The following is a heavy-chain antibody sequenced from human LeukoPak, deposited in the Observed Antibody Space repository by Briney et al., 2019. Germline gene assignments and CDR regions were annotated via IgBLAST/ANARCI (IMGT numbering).Heavy chain of an antibody. D-gene: IGHD1-26*01. CDR2: IYYSGST. V-gene: IGHV4-59*01. CDR1: GGSLSSYY. Sequence: PSETLSLTCTVSGGSLSSYYWSWIRQPPGKGLEWVGYIYYSGSTNYNPSLKSRVTISVDTSKNQFSLKLSSVTAADTAVYYCARDLGSIVGASWYFDYWGQGTLVTVSS. J-gene: IGHJ4*02. CDR3: ARDLGSIVGASWYFDY.